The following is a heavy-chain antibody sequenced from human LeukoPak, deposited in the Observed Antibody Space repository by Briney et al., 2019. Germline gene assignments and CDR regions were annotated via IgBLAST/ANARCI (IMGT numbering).Heavy chain of an antibody. V-gene: IGHV4-38-2*02. CDR3: AREGREPSGN. D-gene: IGHD3-10*01. CDR2: IYHSGST. Sequence: PSETLSPTCTVSGYSISSGYYWGWIRQPPGKGLEWIGSIYHSGSTYYNPSLKSRVTISVDTSKNQFSLKLSSVTAADTAVYYCAREGREPSGNWGQGTLVTVSS. CDR1: GYSISSGYY. J-gene: IGHJ4*02.